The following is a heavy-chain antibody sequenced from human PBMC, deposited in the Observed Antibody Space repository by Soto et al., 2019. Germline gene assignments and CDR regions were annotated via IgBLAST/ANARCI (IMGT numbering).Heavy chain of an antibody. CDR3: ARPQHVDIVATISPLDY. Sequence: GGSLRLSCAASGFTFSSYWMSWVRQAPGKGLEWVANIKQDGSEKYYVDSVKGRFTISRDNAKNSLYLQMNSLRAEDTAVYYCARPQHVDIVATISPLDYWGQGTLVTVSS. V-gene: IGHV3-7*01. CDR1: GFTFSSYW. D-gene: IGHD5-12*01. J-gene: IGHJ4*02. CDR2: IKQDGSEK.